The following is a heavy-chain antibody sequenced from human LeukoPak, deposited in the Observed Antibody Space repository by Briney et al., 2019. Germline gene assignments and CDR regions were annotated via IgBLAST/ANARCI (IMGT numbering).Heavy chain of an antibody. CDR3: ASVLLWFGEPPFDI. D-gene: IGHD3-10*01. CDR2: IYYSGST. Sequence: SETLSLTCTVSGGSISSYYWSWIRQPPGKGLDWIGYIYYSGSTNYNPSLKSRVTMSVDTSKNQFSLKLSSVTAADTAVYYCASVLLWFGEPPFDIWGQGTMVTVSS. V-gene: IGHV4-59*12. CDR1: GGSISSYY. J-gene: IGHJ3*02.